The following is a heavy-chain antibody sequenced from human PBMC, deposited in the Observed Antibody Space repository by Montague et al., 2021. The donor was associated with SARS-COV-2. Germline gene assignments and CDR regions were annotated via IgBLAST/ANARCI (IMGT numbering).Heavy chain of an antibody. Sequence: TLSLTCTVSGGSISSGGYYWSWIRQPPGKGLEWIGNIYYSGSTYYNPSLKSRVTISVDTSKNQFSLKLSSVTAADTAVYYCARVHIVVVVAIRGFDLWGRGTLVTVSS. V-gene: IGHV4-31*03. D-gene: IGHD2-21*01. J-gene: IGHJ2*01. CDR2: IYYSGST. CDR3: ARVHIVVVVAIRGFDL. CDR1: GGSISSGGYY.